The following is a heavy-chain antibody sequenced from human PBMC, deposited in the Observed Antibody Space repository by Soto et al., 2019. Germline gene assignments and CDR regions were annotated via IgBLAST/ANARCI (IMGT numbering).Heavy chain of an antibody. CDR3: AGWWGVGVAGMDV. J-gene: IGHJ6*02. Sequence: QVPLQESCPRLVRSSQTLSLTCTVSGDSIKSGDYYWIWVRQPPGKGLEWIGYIFYTGIADYTPCFKSGVPKTLDVPRNLFSRKLNSVTAADTAVYFCAGWWGVGVAGMDVWGQGTTFTFS. CDR1: GDSIKSGDYY. D-gene: IGHD2-15*01. CDR2: IFYTGIA. V-gene: IGHV4-30-4*01.